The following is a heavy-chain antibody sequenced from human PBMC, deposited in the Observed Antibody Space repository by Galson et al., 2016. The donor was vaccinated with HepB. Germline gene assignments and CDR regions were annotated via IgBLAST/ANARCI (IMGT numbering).Heavy chain of an antibody. D-gene: IGHD2-15*01. CDR1: GDSVSSNAAS. CDR2: TYYRSEWYN. Sequence: CAISGDSVSSNAASWSLIRQSPSRGLEWLGRTYYRSEWYNEYALSVRSRITITPDISKNQFSLQLNSVTPEDTAVYFCARRSAPLGNFDVWGQGTAVTVSS. CDR3: ARRSAPLGNFDV. J-gene: IGHJ3*01. V-gene: IGHV6-1*01.